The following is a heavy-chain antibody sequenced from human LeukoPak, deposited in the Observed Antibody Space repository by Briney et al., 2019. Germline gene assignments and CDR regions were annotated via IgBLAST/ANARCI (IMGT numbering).Heavy chain of an antibody. CDR2: IRSKAYGGTT. D-gene: IGHD2-2*01. CDR3: TRDRRYCSSTSCLKPFDI. Sequence: QPGRSLRLSCTASGFTFGDYAMSWVRQAPGKGLEWVGFIRSKAYGGTTEYAASVKGRFTISRDDSKSIAYLQMNSLKTEDTAVYYCTRDRRYCSSTSCLKPFDIWGQGTMVTVSS. CDR1: GFTFGDYA. J-gene: IGHJ3*02. V-gene: IGHV3-49*04.